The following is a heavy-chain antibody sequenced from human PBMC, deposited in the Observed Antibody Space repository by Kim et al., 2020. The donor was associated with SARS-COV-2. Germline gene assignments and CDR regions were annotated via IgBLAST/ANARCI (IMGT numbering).Heavy chain of an antibody. CDR3: ARATQGATPLHSWFDP. J-gene: IGHJ5*02. V-gene: IGHV7-4-1*02. Sequence: ASVKVSCKASGYTFTSYAMNWVRQAPGQGLEWMGWINTNTGNPTYAQGFTGRFVFSLDTSVSTAYLQISSLKAEDTAVYYCARATQGATPLHSWFDPWGQGTLVTVSS. D-gene: IGHD1-26*01. CDR2: INTNTGNP. CDR1: GYTFTSYA.